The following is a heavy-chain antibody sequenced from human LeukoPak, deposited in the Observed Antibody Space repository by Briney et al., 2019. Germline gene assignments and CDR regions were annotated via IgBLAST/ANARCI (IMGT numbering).Heavy chain of an antibody. Sequence: GASVKDSCKTSGYTFTNYAINWVRQAPGQGLEWMGWINGYNGNTNYAQSFQGRVTMTIDTSTTTAYMELRSLRSDDTAVYYCAREEDSYNFWSRNPKRRYYFDYWGQGSLVTVSS. CDR2: INGYNGNT. D-gene: IGHD3-3*01. CDR3: AREEDSYNFWSRNPKRRYYFDY. J-gene: IGHJ4*02. CDR1: GYTFTNYA. V-gene: IGHV1-18*01.